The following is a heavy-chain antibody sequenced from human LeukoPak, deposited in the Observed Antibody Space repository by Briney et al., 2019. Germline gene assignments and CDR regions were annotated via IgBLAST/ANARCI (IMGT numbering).Heavy chain of an antibody. V-gene: IGHV4-34*01. CDR3: ARGPSPGGLAYYFDY. CDR1: GGSFSGYY. CDR2: INHSGST. Sequence: PSETLSLTCAVYGGSFSGYYWSWIRQPPGKGLEWIGEINHSGSTNYNPSLKSRVTISVDTSKNQFSLKLSSVTAADTAVYCCARGPSPGGLAYYFDYWGQGTLVTVSS. J-gene: IGHJ4*02. D-gene: IGHD6-19*01.